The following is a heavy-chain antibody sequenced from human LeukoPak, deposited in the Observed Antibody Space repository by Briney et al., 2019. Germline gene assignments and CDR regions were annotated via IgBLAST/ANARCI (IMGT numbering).Heavy chain of an antibody. CDR3: ARSITGTTLGWFDP. D-gene: IGHD1-7*01. V-gene: IGHV3-53*01. CDR2: IYSGGST. J-gene: IGHJ5*02. Sequence: PGGSLRLSCAASGFTVSSNYMSWVRQAPGKGLEWVSVIYSGGSTYYADSVKGRFTISRDNSKNTLYLQMNSLRAEDTAVYYRARSITGTTLGWFDPWGQGTLVTVSS. CDR1: GFTVSSNY.